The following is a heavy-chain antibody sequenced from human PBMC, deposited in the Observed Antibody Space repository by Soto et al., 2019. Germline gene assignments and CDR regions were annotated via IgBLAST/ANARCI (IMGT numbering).Heavy chain of an antibody. CDR3: ARDLPTVAAVRGLRVAFDI. CDR1: GGTFSSYA. CDR2: IIPIFGTA. D-gene: IGHD4-17*01. Sequence: QVQLVQSGAEVKKPGSSVKVSCKASGGTFSSYAISWVRQAPGQGLEWMGGIIPIFGTANYAQKFQGRVTITADESTSTAYMELSSLRSEDTAVYYCARDLPTVAAVRGLRVAFDIWGQGTMVTVSS. V-gene: IGHV1-69*01. J-gene: IGHJ3*02.